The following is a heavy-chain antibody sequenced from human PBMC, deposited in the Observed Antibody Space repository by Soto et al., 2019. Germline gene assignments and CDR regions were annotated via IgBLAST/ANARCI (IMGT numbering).Heavy chain of an antibody. Sequence: EVQLLESGGGLVQPGGSLRLSCAASGFTFSSYAMSWVRQAPGKGLEWVSAISGSGGSTYYADSVKGRFTISRDNSKNTLYLQMNSLRAEDTAVYYCAKDSEDVLLWFGEFYYFDYWGQGTLVTVSS. CDR2: ISGSGGST. CDR3: AKDSEDVLLWFGEFYYFDY. CDR1: GFTFSSYA. V-gene: IGHV3-23*01. D-gene: IGHD3-10*01. J-gene: IGHJ4*02.